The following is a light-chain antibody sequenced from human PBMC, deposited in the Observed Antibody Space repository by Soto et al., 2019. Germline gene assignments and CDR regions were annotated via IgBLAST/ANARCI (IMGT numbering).Light chain of an antibody. V-gene: IGKV1-6*01. CDR3: LQDYNYPRT. CDR2: AAS. J-gene: IGKJ1*01. CDR1: QGIRND. Sequence: AIQMTQSPSSLSASVGDRVTITCRASQGIRNDLGWYQQKPGRAPKLLTYAASSLQSGVPSRFSGSGSGTDFTLTISSLQPEDFATYYCLQDYNYPRTFGQGTKVEIK.